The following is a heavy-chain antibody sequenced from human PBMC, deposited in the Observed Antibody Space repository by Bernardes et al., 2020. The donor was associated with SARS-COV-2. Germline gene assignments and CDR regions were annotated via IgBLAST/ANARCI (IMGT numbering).Heavy chain of an antibody. CDR1: RFTFSCCA. CDR3: VRDLQQLLSEVVGGGMDV. J-gene: IGHJ6*02. V-gene: IGHV3-30*04. Sequence: GGSLRLSCAASRFTFSCCAVHWVRQAPGKGLEWVAVISYDGRNEYYADSVKGRFTISRDTSTNTLHLQMNSLRTEDTAVYYCVRDLQQLLSEVVGGGMDVGGQGTTVTVSS. CDR2: ISYDGRNE. D-gene: IGHD6-13*01.